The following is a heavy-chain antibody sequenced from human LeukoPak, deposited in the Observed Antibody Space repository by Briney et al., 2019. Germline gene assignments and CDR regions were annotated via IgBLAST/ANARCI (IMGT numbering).Heavy chain of an antibody. V-gene: IGHV4-34*01. CDR3: ARVTANFFDY. D-gene: IGHD1-14*01. J-gene: IGHJ4*02. CDR2: INHSGST. CDR1: GGSFSGYY. Sequence: SETLSLTCAVYGGSFSGYYWSWIRQPPGKGLEWIGEINHSGSTNYNPSLKSRVTISVDTSENQFSLKLSSVTAADTAVYYCARVTANFFDYWGQGTLVTVSS.